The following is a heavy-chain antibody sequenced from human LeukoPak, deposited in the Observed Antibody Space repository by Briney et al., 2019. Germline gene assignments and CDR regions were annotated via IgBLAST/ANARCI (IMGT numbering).Heavy chain of an antibody. D-gene: IGHD3-22*01. V-gene: IGHV3-48*01. Sequence: GGSLRLSCAASGFTFSSYEMNWVRQAPGQGLEWVSYISSSSGIIYYADSVQGRFTISRDNAKNSLYLQMNSLRAEDTAVYYCVRVDSSYAKGGDYWGQGTLVTVSS. CDR3: VRVDSSYAKGGDY. CDR1: GFTFSSYE. J-gene: IGHJ4*02. CDR2: ISSSSGII.